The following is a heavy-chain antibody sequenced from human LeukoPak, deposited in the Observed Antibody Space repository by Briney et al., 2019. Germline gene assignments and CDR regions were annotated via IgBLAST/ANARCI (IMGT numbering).Heavy chain of an antibody. V-gene: IGHV3-7*03. CDR1: GFTFSSYA. CDR2: IKQDGSER. D-gene: IGHD1-26*01. Sequence: GGSLRLSCAASGFTFSSYAMSWVRQAPGKGLEWVANIKQDGSERYYVDSVKGRFTISRDNAKSSVFLQMNSLRAEDTAVYYCARDPNLYSGTYDTYWGQGTLVTVSS. CDR3: ARDPNLYSGTYDTY. J-gene: IGHJ4*02.